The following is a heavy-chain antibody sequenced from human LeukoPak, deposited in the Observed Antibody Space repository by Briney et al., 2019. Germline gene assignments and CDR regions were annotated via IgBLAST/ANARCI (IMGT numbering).Heavy chain of an antibody. Sequence: GGSLSLSCAASGLMFSKSWMNWVRQVPGKGLVWVARIYNDGSTTNYADSVKGRFTISRDNAANTLFLQMSSLRAEDTAVYYCAREKDDHGDPGPLDAWGQGDLVTVSS. J-gene: IGHJ5*02. D-gene: IGHD4-17*01. CDR1: GLMFSKSW. CDR2: IYNDGSTT. CDR3: AREKDDHGDPGPLDA. V-gene: IGHV3-74*01.